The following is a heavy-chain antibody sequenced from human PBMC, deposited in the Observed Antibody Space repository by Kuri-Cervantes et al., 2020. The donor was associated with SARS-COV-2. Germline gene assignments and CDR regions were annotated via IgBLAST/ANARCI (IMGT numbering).Heavy chain of an antibody. CDR2: IYYSGSS. D-gene: IGHD2-8*02. CDR1: CGSISSSSYY. Sequence: ESLKSSCTVSCGSISSSSYYWGWIRQPPGKGLEWIGSIYYSGSSYYNPSLKSRVTITVDTSKNQFSLKLSSVTAADTAVYYCARHLWSDGMDVWGQGTTVTVSS. CDR3: ARHLWSDGMDV. V-gene: IGHV4-39*01. J-gene: IGHJ6*02.